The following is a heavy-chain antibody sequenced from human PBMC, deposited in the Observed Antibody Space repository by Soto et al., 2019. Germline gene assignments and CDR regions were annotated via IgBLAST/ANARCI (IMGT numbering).Heavy chain of an antibody. Sequence: ASVKVSGKASGYTFTTHAMHCVRQAPGQILEWMDWINGGTGQTKHSQRFQGRVNITRDTSASTAYMELSSLRSEDTAVYYCARGKGMEENYYYYGLDIWGQGTTVTVSS. D-gene: IGHD1-1*01. CDR3: ARGKGMEENYYYYGLDI. CDR2: INGGTGQT. CDR1: GYTFTTHA. V-gene: IGHV1-3*01. J-gene: IGHJ6*02.